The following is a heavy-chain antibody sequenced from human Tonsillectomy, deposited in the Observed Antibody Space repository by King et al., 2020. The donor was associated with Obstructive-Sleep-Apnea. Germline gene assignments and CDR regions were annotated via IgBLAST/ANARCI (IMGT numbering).Heavy chain of an antibody. V-gene: IGHV4-39*07. Sequence: QLQESGPGLVKPSETLSLTCTVSGGSISSSDYYWGWIPQPPGKGLEWIGSIFYSGSTYYNPSLKSRVTISLDTSKNHFSLRLSSVTAADTAVYYCVREDYGDFECAYWGQGTLVTVSS. CDR2: IFYSGST. D-gene: IGHD4-17*01. CDR3: VREDYGDFECAY. J-gene: IGHJ4*02. CDR1: GGSISSSDYY.